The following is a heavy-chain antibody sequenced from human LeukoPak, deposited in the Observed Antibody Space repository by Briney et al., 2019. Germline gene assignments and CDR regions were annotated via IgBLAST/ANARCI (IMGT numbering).Heavy chain of an antibody. D-gene: IGHD6-19*01. Sequence: GGSLRLSCAASGFTVSSNYMSWVRQAPGKGLEWVSVIYSGGSTYYADSVKGRFTISRDNSKNTLYLRMNSLRAEDTAVYYCARPYSSGWYGAFDIWGQGTMVTVSS. CDR1: GFTVSSNY. J-gene: IGHJ3*02. CDR3: ARPYSSGWYGAFDI. CDR2: IYSGGST. V-gene: IGHV3-66*04.